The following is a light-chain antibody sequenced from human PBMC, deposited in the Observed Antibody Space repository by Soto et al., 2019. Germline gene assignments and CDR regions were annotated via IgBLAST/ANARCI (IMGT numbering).Light chain of an antibody. CDR2: DAS. Sequence: IQMTQCPSTLSASVGDRVTITCRASQSISTWLAWYQQKPGKAPKLLIFDASTLQSGVPSRFSGSGSGTEFTLTISSLQPDDFATYYCQQYNTFSTFGQGTKVDIK. J-gene: IGKJ1*01. V-gene: IGKV1-5*01. CDR3: QQYNTFST. CDR1: QSISTW.